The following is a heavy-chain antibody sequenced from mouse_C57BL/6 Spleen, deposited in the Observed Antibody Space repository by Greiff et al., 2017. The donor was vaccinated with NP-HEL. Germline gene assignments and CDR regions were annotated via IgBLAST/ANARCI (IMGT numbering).Heavy chain of an antibody. CDR3: ARIGGVVATDYYAMDY. D-gene: IGHD1-1*01. CDR1: GFSLSTFGMG. CDR2: IWWDDDK. Sequence: QVTLKECGPGILQPSQTLSLTCSFSGFSLSTFGMGVGWIRQPSGKGLEWLAHIWWDDDKYYNPALKSRLTISKDTSKNQVFLKIANVDTADTATYYCARIGGVVATDYYAMDYWGQGTSVTVSS. V-gene: IGHV8-8*01. J-gene: IGHJ4*01.